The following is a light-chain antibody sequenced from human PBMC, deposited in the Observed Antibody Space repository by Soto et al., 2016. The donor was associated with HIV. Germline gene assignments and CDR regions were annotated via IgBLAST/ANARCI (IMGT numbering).Light chain of an antibody. CDR1: QSISSW. CDR3: QQYNSYST. CDR2: KAS. V-gene: IGKV1-5*03. J-gene: IGKJ1*01. Sequence: IQMTQSPSTLSASVGDRVTITCRASQSISSWLAWYQQRPGKAPKLLIYKASTLESGVPSRFIGSGSGTEFTLTISSLQPDDFATYYCQQYNSYSTFGQGTKVEVK.